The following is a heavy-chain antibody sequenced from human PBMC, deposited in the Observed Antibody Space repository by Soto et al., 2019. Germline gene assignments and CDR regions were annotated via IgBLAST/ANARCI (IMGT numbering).Heavy chain of an antibody. J-gene: IGHJ4*02. CDR3: AKNHERELPRVIDF. D-gene: IGHD1-7*01. V-gene: IGHV3-23*01. Sequence: TGGSLRLSCATSGLTFSNYAMSWVRQAPGGGLEWVSSMSGSSSTTYYADSVKGRFTISRDRSKNTLYLQMSSLRAEDTALYYSAKNHERELPRVIDFWGQGTLVTVSS. CDR2: MSGSSSTT. CDR1: GLTFSNYA.